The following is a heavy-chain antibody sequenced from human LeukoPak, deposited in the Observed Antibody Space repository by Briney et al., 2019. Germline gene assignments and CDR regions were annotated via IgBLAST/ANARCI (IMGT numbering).Heavy chain of an antibody. CDR2: ISWNSGSI. J-gene: IGHJ5*02. V-gene: IGHV3-9*01. D-gene: IGHD1-26*01. Sequence: GRSLRLSCAASGFTFDDYAMHWVRQAPGKGLEWVSGISWNSGSIGYADSVKGRFTISRDNAKNSLYLQMNSLRAEDTALYYCAKDIGMGAPGRFNWFDPWGQGTLVTVSS. CDR3: AKDIGMGAPGRFNWFDP. CDR1: GFTFDDYA.